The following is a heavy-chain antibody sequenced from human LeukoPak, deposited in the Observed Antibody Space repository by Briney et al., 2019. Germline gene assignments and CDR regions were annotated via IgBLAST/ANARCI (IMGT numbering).Heavy chain of an antibody. CDR2: ISYSGST. V-gene: IGHV4-39*07. J-gene: IGHJ3*02. CDR3: ATEFYYDSSFSFDI. CDR1: GGSTSSSSYY. Sequence: SETLSLTCTVSGGSTSSSSYYWGWIRQPPGKGLEWIGSISYSGSTYNNPSLKSRVTISVDTSKNQFSLKLSSVTAADRAVYYCATEFYYDSSFSFDIWGQGTMVTVSS. D-gene: IGHD3-22*01.